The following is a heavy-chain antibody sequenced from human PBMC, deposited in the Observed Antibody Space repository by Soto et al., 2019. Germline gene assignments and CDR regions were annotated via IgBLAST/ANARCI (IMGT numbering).Heavy chain of an antibody. Sequence: QLQLQESGSGLVKPSQTLSLNCAVSGVSISDGGYSWSWIRQPPGKGLEWIGYTHVSGDTYYNPSLTGRVTISVDRSRHQFFLILRSMTAVDTAVYYCARSPFYGSKSHLDYWGQGSLVSASS. V-gene: IGHV4-30-2*01. J-gene: IGHJ4*02. CDR2: THVSGDT. D-gene: IGHD3-10*01. CDR3: ARSPFYGSKSHLDY. CDR1: GVSISDGGYS.